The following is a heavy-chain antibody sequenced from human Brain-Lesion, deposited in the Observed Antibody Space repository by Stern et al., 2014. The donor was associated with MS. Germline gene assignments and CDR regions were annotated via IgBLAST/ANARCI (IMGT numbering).Heavy chain of an antibody. CDR1: GGSISSGGYY. CDR3: ARGRVVPGFQYYATDV. V-gene: IGHV4-61*02. Sequence: QVQLVESGPGLVKPSQTLSLSCTVSGGSISSGGYYWGWIRQPAGKGLEWIGRIFNSGSTSYNPPLKRRVTISKDTSKNQFSLRLNPMTAADTAVYYCARGRVVPGFQYYATDVWGQGTTVIVSS. D-gene: IGHD2-2*01. J-gene: IGHJ6*02. CDR2: IFNSGST.